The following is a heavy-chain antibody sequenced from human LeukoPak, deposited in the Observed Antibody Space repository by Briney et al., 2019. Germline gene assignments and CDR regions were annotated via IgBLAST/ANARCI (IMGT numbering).Heavy chain of an antibody. CDR2: IYYSGTT. CDR3: ARGRYLTTLGGAAAGFLDS. CDR1: GGSISDYF. D-gene: IGHD6-13*01. V-gene: IGHV4-59*01. J-gene: IGHJ4*02. Sequence: SETLSLTCTVSGGSISDYFWSWIRQPPGKGLEWIGYIYYSGTTYYNPSLKSRVTISVDTSKNQFSLMLTYVTAADTAVYYCARGRYLTTLGGAAAGFLDSCGQRTLVTVSS.